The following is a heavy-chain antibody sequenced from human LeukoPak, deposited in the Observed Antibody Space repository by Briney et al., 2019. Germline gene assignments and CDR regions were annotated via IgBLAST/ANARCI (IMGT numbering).Heavy chain of an antibody. V-gene: IGHV3-23*01. Sequence: GGSLRLSCAASGLTFSSYAMSWVRQAPGKGLEWVSTISGSGGSTYYVDSVKGRFTISRDNSKNTLYLQMNSLRAEDTAVYYCAKDRLMGSSWYYLDYWGQGTLVTVSS. CDR3: AKDRLMGSSWYYLDY. CDR1: GLTFSSYA. CDR2: ISGSGGST. D-gene: IGHD6-13*01. J-gene: IGHJ4*02.